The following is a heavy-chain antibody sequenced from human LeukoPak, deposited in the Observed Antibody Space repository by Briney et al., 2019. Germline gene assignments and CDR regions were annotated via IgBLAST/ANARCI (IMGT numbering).Heavy chain of an antibody. Sequence: SETLSPTCTVSGGSISSYYWSWIRQPPGKGLEWIGYIYYSGSTNYNPSLKSRVTISVDTSKNQFSLKLSSVTAADTAVYYCARFNPVWSGYYYYFDYWGQGTLVTVSS. CDR2: IYYSGST. V-gene: IGHV4-59*01. CDR3: ARFNPVWSGYYYYFDY. CDR1: GGSISSYY. D-gene: IGHD3-3*01. J-gene: IGHJ4*02.